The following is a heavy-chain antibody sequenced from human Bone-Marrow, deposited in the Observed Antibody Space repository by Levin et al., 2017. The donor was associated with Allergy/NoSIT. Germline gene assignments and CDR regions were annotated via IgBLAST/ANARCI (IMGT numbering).Heavy chain of an antibody. CDR1: GGSVSSGDYY. CDR3: AGGSKVLVVYSGYGMDV. Sequence: GSLRLSCTVSGGSVSSGDYYWSWIRQTPGKGLEWIGYINSNGRTNYNPSLKSRVTMSVDTPKDQLSLKLSSVTAADTAVYYCAGGSKVLVVYSGYGMDVWGQGTTVTVSS. J-gene: IGHJ6*02. CDR2: INSNGRT. V-gene: IGHV4-61*08. D-gene: IGHD2-8*01.